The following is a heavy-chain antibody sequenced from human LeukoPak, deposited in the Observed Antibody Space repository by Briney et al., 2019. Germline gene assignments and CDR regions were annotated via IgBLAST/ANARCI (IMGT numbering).Heavy chain of an antibody. D-gene: IGHD4/OR15-4a*01. J-gene: IGHJ3*02. CDR3: ARAVGRAHAFDI. CDR2: IYYSGST. Sequence: SETLSLTCTVSGGSISSYYWSWIRQPPGTGLEWIGYIYYSGSTNYNPSLKSRVTISVDTSKNQFSLKLSSVTAADTAVYYCARAVGRAHAFDIWGQGTMVTVSS. V-gene: IGHV4-59*01. CDR1: GGSISSYY.